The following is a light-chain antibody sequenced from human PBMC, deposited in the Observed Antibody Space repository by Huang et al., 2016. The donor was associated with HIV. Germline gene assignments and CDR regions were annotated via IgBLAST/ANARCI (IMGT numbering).Light chain of an antibody. CDR3: QQYYSSPQT. CDR2: WAS. CDR1: QSVYASSTSKNY. V-gene: IGKV4-1*01. J-gene: IGKJ1*01. Sequence: DIIMSQSPDSLTVSLGERATLNCRSSQSVYASSTSKNYMAWFQQKPGQPPRLLLFWASSREVGVPERFSGSGSGTHFTLTSANLQPEDAAIYYCQQYYSSPQTFGQGTRV.